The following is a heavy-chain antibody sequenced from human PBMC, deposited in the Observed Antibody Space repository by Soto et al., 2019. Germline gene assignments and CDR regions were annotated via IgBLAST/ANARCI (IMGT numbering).Heavy chain of an antibody. CDR2: IDNDGSGT. J-gene: IGHJ4*02. V-gene: IGHV3-74*01. CDR1: GIIFTNYW. Sequence: EVQLVESGGGLVQPGGSLRLSCAASGIIFTNYWMHWVRQAPGKGLVWVSRIDNDGSGTSYADSVMGRFTISRDNAKNTVYLRLNSLRAEVTAVYDRTNAFEYWGQGTMVTVSS. CDR3: TNAFEY.